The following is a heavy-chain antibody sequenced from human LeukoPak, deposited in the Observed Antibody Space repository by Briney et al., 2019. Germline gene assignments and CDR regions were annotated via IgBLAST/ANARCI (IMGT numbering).Heavy chain of an antibody. J-gene: IGHJ6*02. CDR3: ARNSDDFYYYYGMDV. V-gene: IGHV4-59*12. D-gene: IGHD3-3*01. CDR1: GGSLSSYY. Sequence: SETLSLTCTVSGGSLSSYYWSWIRQPPGKGLEWIGDIYYSGSTNYNPSLKSRVTISVDTSKNQFSLKLSSVTAADTAVYYCARNSDDFYYYYGMDVWGQGTTVTVSS. CDR2: IYYSGST.